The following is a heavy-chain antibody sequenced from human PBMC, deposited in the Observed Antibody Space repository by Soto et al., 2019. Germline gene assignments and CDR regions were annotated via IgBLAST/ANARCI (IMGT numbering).Heavy chain of an antibody. CDR1: GFTFSASA. CDR3: TRLSIYCTNGVCSPLA. J-gene: IGHJ5*02. Sequence: EVQLVESGGGLVQPGGSLKLSCAASGFTFSASAVHWVRQASGNGLEWVGRVRSKANNYATAYAASVKGSFTVSRDDSKNTAYLQMNSLKAEDTAVYYCTRLSIYCTNGVCSPLAWGQGTLVTVSS. V-gene: IGHV3-73*01. D-gene: IGHD2-8*01. CDR2: VRSKANNYAT.